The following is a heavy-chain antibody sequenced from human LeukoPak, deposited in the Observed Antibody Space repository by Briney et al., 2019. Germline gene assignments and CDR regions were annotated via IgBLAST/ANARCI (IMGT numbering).Heavy chain of an antibody. J-gene: IGHJ4*02. D-gene: IGHD3-9*01. Sequence: GGSLRLSCAASGFTFSDHYMSWIRQAPGKGLEWVSYISSSSSYIYYADSVKGRFTISRDNAKNSLYLQMNSLRAEDTAVYYCARDPSGPYYDILTPPGYWGQGALVTVSS. CDR2: ISSSSSYI. CDR3: ARDPSGPYYDILTPPGY. V-gene: IGHV3-11*06. CDR1: GFTFSDHY.